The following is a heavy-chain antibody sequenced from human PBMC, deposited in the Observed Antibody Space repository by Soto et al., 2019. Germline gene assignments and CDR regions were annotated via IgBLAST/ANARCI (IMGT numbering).Heavy chain of an antibody. CDR2: VHYSGNT. J-gene: IGHJ5*02. D-gene: IGHD2-15*01. CDR3: ARQDRVVAEGRWFDP. V-gene: IGHV4-38-2*02. Sequence: TSETLSLTCTVSCYSISSGYHWAWIRQPPGKGLEWLGSVHYSGNTYYNPSLKSRLTISVDKSKNQFSLNLSSVTAADTAVYYCARQDRVVAEGRWFDPWGQGTLVTVSS. CDR1: CYSISSGYH.